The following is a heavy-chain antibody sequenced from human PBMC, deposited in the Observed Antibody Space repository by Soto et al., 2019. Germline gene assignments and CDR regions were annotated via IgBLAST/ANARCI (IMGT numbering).Heavy chain of an antibody. CDR3: ARGSSGPDY. D-gene: IGHD6-19*01. J-gene: IGHJ4*02. CDR1: GFTFSSYG. Sequence: GGSLRRSWAASGFTFSSYGMHWVRQAPGKGLEWVSSISSSSSYIYYADSLKGRFTISRDNAKKSLYLQMNSLRAEDTAVYYCARGSSGPDYWGQGILVTVPS. V-gene: IGHV3-21*01. CDR2: ISSSSSYI.